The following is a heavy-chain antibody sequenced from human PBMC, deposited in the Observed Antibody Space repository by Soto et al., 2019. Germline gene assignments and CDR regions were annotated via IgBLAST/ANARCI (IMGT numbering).Heavy chain of an antibody. Sequence: ASVKVSCKASGYTFTSYGISWVRQAPGQGLEWMGWISAYNGNTNYAQKLQGRVTMTTDTSTSTAYMELRSLRSDDTAMYYCARHASQYTMIVASPGYGFDPWGQGTLVTVSS. D-gene: IGHD3-22*01. CDR3: ARHASQYTMIVASPGYGFDP. CDR2: ISAYNGNT. CDR1: GYTFTSYG. J-gene: IGHJ5*02. V-gene: IGHV1-18*04.